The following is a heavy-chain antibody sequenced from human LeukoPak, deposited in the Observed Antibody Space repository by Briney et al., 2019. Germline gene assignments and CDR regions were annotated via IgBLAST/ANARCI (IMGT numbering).Heavy chain of an antibody. CDR3: AKDSGSSGYPRGFDY. Sequence: GGSLRLSCAASGFTFDDYAMHWVRQAPGKGLGWVSGISWNSGSIGYADSVKGRFTISRDNAKNSLYLQMNSLRAEDTAVYYCAKDSGSSGYPRGFDYWGQGTLVTVSS. CDR2: ISWNSGSI. V-gene: IGHV3-9*01. J-gene: IGHJ4*02. CDR1: GFTFDDYA. D-gene: IGHD3-22*01.